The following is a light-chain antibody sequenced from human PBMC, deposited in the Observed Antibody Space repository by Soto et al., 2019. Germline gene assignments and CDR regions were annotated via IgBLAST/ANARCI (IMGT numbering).Light chain of an antibody. Sequence: EIVLTQSPATLSFSPGERATLSCRASQSVGSSLVWYQQKPGQAPRLLIYGASSRATGIPDRFSGSGSGTDFTLTISSLEPEDFAVYFCHHCGGSQPFGQGTKVETK. CDR2: GAS. CDR3: HHCGGSQP. CDR1: QSVGSS. J-gene: IGKJ1*01. V-gene: IGKV3-20*01.